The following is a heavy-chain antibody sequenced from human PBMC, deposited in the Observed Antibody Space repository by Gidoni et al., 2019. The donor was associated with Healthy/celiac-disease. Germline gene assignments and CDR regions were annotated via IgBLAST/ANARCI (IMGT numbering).Heavy chain of an antibody. J-gene: IGHJ4*02. Sequence: QVQLVQSGAEVKKPGSSVTVSCKASGGTFSSYAISWVRQAPGQGLEWMGGIIPIFGTANYAQKFKGRVTITADESTSTAYMELSSLRSEDTAVYYCARSYYYDSSGYYPASYWGQGTLVTVSS. D-gene: IGHD3-22*01. CDR1: GGTFSSYA. V-gene: IGHV1-69*01. CDR3: ARSYYYDSSGYYPASY. CDR2: IIPIFGTA.